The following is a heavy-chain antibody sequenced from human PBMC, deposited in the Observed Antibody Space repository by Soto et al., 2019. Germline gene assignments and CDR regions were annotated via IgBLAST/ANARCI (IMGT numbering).Heavy chain of an antibody. V-gene: IGHV4-31*03. J-gene: IGHJ6*02. CDR1: GDSLSSRGYY. CDR2: IYYSGST. Sequence: SDTLSLTCTVSGDSLSSRGYYWGWIRQLPGKGLEWIGYIYYSGSTYYNPSLRSRVTMSVDTSKNHFSLNLRSVTAADTAVYYCARDLGGLPSSSGSYNGLDVWGQGTTVTVSS. CDR3: ARDLGGLPSSSGSYNGLDV. D-gene: IGHD3-10*01.